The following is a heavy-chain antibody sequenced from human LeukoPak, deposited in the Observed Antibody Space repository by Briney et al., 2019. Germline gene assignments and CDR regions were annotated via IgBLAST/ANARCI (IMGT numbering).Heavy chain of an antibody. CDR2: IYYSGST. V-gene: IGHV4-59*08. J-gene: IGHJ4*02. CDR1: GGSISSYY. CDR3: ATYSTAGGSGH. D-gene: IGHD6-13*01. Sequence: SETLSLTCTVSGGSISSYYWSWIRQPPGKGLEWIGYIYYSGSTNYNPPLKSRVTISVDTSKNQSSLKLSSVTAADTAVYYCATYSTAGGSGHWGQGTLVTVYS.